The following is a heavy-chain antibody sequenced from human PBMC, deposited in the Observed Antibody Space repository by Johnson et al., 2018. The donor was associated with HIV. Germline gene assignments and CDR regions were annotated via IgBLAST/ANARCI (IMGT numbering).Heavy chain of an antibody. D-gene: IGHD3-16*01. CDR3: ATCSDQVLLGGDVFDI. CDR2: IKQDGSEK. V-gene: IGHV3-7*01. CDR1: GFTFSSYW. J-gene: IGHJ3*02. Sequence: VQLVESGGGLVQPGGSLRLSCAASGFTFSSYWMSWVRQAPGKGLVWVANIKQDGSEKYYVDSVKGRFTISRENAKNSLYLQMNSLRAEDTAVYYCATCSDQVLLGGDVFDIWGQGTMVTVSS.